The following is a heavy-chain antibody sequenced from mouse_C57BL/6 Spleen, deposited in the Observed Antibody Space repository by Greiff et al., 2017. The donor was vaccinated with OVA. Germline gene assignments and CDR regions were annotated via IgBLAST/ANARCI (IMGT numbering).Heavy chain of an antibody. V-gene: IGHV1-15*01. CDR1: GYTFTDYE. CDR2: IDPETGGN. Sequence: QVQLQQSGAELVRPGASVTLSCKASGYTFTDYEMHWVKQTPVHGLEWIGAIDPETGGNAYNQKFKGKAILTADKSSSTDYMERRRLKSEDSAVYYCTREGYYGSSPFAYWGQGTLVTVSA. J-gene: IGHJ3*01. D-gene: IGHD1-1*01. CDR3: TREGYYGSSPFAY.